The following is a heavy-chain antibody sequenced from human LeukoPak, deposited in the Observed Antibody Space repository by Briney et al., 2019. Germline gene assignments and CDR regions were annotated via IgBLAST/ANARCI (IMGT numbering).Heavy chain of an antibody. CDR2: ISAYNGNT. V-gene: IGHV1-18*01. Sequence: ASVKVSCKASGYTFTSYGISWVRQAPGQGLEWMGWISAYNGNTNYAQKLQGRVTMTTDTSTSTAYMELRSLRSDDTAVYYCARELHDYYGSGSYYDSWGQGTLVTVSS. J-gene: IGHJ4*02. CDR1: GYTFTSYG. CDR3: ARELHDYYGSGSYYDS. D-gene: IGHD3-10*01.